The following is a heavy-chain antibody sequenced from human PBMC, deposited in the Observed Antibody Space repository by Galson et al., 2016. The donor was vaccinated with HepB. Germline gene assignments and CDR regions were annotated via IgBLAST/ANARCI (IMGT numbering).Heavy chain of an antibody. Sequence: SLRLSCAASGFNSISYGMHWVRQAPGKGLEWVAVTWFDGNYKDYAESVKGRITVSSDNTKTTLSLQLDSLRAEDTAVYHCARSREYFGSGSYLDYWGQGTLVIVSS. J-gene: IGHJ4*02. CDR1: GFNSISYG. V-gene: IGHV3-33*01. CDR2: TWFDGNYK. CDR3: ARSREYFGSGSYLDY. D-gene: IGHD3-10*01.